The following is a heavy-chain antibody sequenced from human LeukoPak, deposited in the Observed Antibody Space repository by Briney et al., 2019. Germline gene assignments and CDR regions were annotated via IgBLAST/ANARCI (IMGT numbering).Heavy chain of an antibody. D-gene: IGHD5-18*01. Sequence: SQTLSLTCAISGDSVSSNSAAWNWIRQSPSRGLEWLGRTYYRSKWYNEYAASVKSRITINPDTSKNQFSLQLNSVTPEDTAVYYCARGAKYSYGRGGFDYWGQGTLVTVSS. V-gene: IGHV6-1*01. J-gene: IGHJ4*02. CDR3: ARGAKYSYGRGGFDY. CDR2: TYYRSKWYN. CDR1: GDSVSSNSAA.